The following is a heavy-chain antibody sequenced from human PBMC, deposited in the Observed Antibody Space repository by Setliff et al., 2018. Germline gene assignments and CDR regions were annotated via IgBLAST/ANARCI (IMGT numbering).Heavy chain of an antibody. D-gene: IGHD3-16*01. CDR2: ISSGGSST. CDR3: AKGGTHESDY. CDR1: GFTFSTYY. Sequence: GGSLRLSCAASGFTFSTYYMSWLRQAPGKGLEWVSHISSGGSSTYYADSVKGRFTISRDNAKKSLYLQMNSLRVEDTAVYYCAKGGTHESDYWGQGTLVTVSS. J-gene: IGHJ4*02. V-gene: IGHV3-11*01.